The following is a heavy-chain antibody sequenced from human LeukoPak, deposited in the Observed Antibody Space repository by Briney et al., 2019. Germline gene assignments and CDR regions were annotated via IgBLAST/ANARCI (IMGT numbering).Heavy chain of an antibody. CDR2: INPNSGGA. CDR3: ARSADYSNQHNDY. CDR1: GYTLTELS. V-gene: IGHV1-2*02. Sequence: ASVTVSCKVSGYTLTELSMHWVRQAPGQGLEWMGWINPNSGGANYAQKFQGRVTMTRDTSISTGYMELSSLRSDDTAVYYCARSADYSNQHNDYWGQGTLVTVSS. J-gene: IGHJ4*02. D-gene: IGHD4-11*01.